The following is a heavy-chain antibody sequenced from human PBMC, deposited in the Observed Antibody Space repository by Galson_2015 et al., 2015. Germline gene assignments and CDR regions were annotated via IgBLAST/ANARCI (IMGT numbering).Heavy chain of an antibody. J-gene: IGHJ6*03. V-gene: IGHV3-21*01. D-gene: IGHD2-2*01. CDR3: ARDRIVVVPAATSLDV. CDR1: GFTFSDHY. CDR2: ISSSSSYI. Sequence: SLRLSCAASGFTFSDHYMDWVRQAPGKGLEWVSSISSSSSYIYYADSVKGRFTISRDNAKNSLYLQMNSLRAEDTAVYYCARDRIVVVPAATSLDVWGKGTT.